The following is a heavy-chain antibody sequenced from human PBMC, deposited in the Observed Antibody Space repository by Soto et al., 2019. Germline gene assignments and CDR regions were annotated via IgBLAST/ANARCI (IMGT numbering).Heavy chain of an antibody. D-gene: IGHD3-3*01. CDR3: DRGGGVGVAGSAAFDM. J-gene: IGHJ3*02. CDR2: INPATGAA. Sequence: QLHLVQSGAVVKKPGASVTVSCSASGYPVTAYYMHWVRQAPGRGLEWMGGINPATGAAKYTQTLQGKGPMTRDTSTSTSFMELGVLTSEGTAVFLSDRGGGVGVAGSAAFDMWGQGTLVTVSS. CDR1: GYPVTAYY. V-gene: IGHV1-2*02.